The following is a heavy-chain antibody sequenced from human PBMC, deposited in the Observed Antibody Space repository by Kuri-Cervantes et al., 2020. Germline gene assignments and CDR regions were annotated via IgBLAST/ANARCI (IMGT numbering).Heavy chain of an antibody. Sequence: GESLKISCAASGFIVSNNYMSWVRQAPGKGLEWVSITHSGGSTYYADSVKGRFTISRDNSKNTLSLQMNSLRAEDTAVYYCARDGGLTGYTFSSFDYWGQGTLVTVSS. D-gene: IGHD3-9*01. CDR2: THSGGST. V-gene: IGHV3-53*05. CDR3: ARDGGLTGYTFSSFDY. CDR1: GFIVSNNY. J-gene: IGHJ4*02.